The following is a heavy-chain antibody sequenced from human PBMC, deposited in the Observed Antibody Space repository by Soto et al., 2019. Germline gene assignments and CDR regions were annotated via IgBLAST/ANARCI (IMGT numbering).Heavy chain of an antibody. V-gene: IGHV3-23*01. CDR1: GFTFSSYA. J-gene: IGHJ4*02. CDR2: ISGSVGST. D-gene: IGHD2-15*01. CDR3: ASQRGIVVFVAADY. Sequence: EVQLLESGGGLVQPGGSLRLSCVASGFTFSSYAMSWVRQAPGKGLEWVSAISGSVGSTYYADSVKGRFTISRDHSKNALYLQMNSLSAEDTAVYYCASQRGIVVFVAADYWGRGTLVTVSS.